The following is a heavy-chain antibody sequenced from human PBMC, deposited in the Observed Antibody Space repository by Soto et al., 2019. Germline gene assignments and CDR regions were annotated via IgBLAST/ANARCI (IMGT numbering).Heavy chain of an antibody. CDR1: GFTFSNTW. Sequence: GGSLRLSCAASGFTFSNTWISWVRQAPGKGLEWVGRIESKTDGGTTDYAAPVKGRFTISRDDSKNTLYLQMNSLKTEDTAVYYCTTVLLWFGELSSDAFDIWDQGTMVT. CDR2: IESKTDGGTT. V-gene: IGHV3-15*04. CDR3: TTVLLWFGELSSDAFDI. J-gene: IGHJ3*02. D-gene: IGHD3-10*01.